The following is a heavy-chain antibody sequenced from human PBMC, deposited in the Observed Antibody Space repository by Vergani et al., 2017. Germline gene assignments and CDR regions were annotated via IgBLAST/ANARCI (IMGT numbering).Heavy chain of an antibody. CDR3: ARVPRITIFGVVDY. V-gene: IGHV4-39*07. J-gene: IGHJ4*02. Sequence: QLQLQESGPGLVKPSETLSLTCTVSGGFISSSSYYWGWIRQPPGKGLEWIGSIYYSGSTYYNPSLKSRVTISVDTSKNQFSLKLSSVTAADTAVYYCARVPRITIFGVVDYWGQGTLVTVSS. CDR2: IYYSGST. D-gene: IGHD3-3*01. CDR1: GGFISSSSYY.